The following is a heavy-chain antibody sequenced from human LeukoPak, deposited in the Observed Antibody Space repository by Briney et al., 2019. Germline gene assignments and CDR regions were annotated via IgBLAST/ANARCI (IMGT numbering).Heavy chain of an antibody. CDR1: GGSISGYF. V-gene: IGHV4-59*01. CDR3: AKDRGSGWYYFDY. D-gene: IGHD6-19*01. CDR2: IYYSGST. J-gene: IGHJ4*02. Sequence: SETLSLTCTVSGGSISGYFWTWIRQPPGKGPEWIAYIYYSGSTKCNPSLKSRVTISVDTSKNQFSLELRSVTAADTAVYYCAKDRGSGWYYFDYWGQGTLVTVSS.